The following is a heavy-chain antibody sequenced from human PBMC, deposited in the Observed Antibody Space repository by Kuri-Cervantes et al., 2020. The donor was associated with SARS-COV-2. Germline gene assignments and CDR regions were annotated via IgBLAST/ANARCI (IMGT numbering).Heavy chain of an antibody. Sequence: GESLKISCAASGFTFSSYEMNWVRQAPGKGLEWVSYISISGSTIYYADSVKGRFTISRDNAKNSLYLQTNSLRAEDTAVYYCARDKSGSWYRVGYYMDVWGKGTTVTVSS. CDR3: ARDKSGSWYRVGYYMDV. J-gene: IGHJ6*03. CDR2: ISISGSTI. V-gene: IGHV3-48*03. CDR1: GFTFSSYE. D-gene: IGHD6-13*01.